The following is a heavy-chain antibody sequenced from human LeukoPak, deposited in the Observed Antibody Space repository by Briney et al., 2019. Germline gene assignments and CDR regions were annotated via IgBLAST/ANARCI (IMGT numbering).Heavy chain of an antibody. CDR2: INHSGST. D-gene: IGHD1-26*01. CDR1: GGSFSGYY. V-gene: IGHV4-34*01. Sequence: SETLSLTCAVYGGSFSGYYWSWIRQPPGEGLEWIGEINHSGSTNYNPSLKGRVTISVDTSKNQFSLKLSSVTAADTAVYYCARVGSDAFDIWGQGTMVTVSS. CDR3: ARVGSDAFDI. J-gene: IGHJ3*02.